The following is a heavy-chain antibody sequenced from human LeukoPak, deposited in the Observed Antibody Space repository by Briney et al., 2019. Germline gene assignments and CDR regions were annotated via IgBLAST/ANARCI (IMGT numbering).Heavy chain of an antibody. CDR3: ARVWDSSGYFGDY. J-gene: IGHJ4*02. V-gene: IGHV3-30*04. CDR1: GFTFSNYA. D-gene: IGHD3-22*01. Sequence: GGTLRLSCAASGFTFSNYAMSWVRQAPGKGLEWVAVISYDGSNKYYADSVKGRFTISRDNSKNTLYLQMNSLRAEDTAVYYCARVWDSSGYFGDYWGQGTLVTVSS. CDR2: ISYDGSNK.